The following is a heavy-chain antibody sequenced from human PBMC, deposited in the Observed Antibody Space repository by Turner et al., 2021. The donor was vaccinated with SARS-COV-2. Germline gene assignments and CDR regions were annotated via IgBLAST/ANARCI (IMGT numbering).Heavy chain of an antibody. V-gene: IGHV3-30*18. D-gene: IGHD3-16*01. Sequence: QVQLVHSGGGVVQPGSSLRLPCAASLSSFSSYAMHWVRQARGKGLEWVAVISYDGSSKYYADSVKGRFTISRDNSKNTLYLQMNSLRAEDTAVYYCAKVSPNRGLRPYYYYYGMDVWGQGTTVTVSS. CDR2: ISYDGSSK. CDR1: LSSFSSYA. CDR3: AKVSPNRGLRPYYYYYGMDV. J-gene: IGHJ6*02.